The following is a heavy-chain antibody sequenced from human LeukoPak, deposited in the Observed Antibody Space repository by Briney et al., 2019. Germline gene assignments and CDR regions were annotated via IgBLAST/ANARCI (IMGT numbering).Heavy chain of an antibody. V-gene: IGHV3-23*01. CDR3: AKDGRMGATDDAFDI. J-gene: IGHJ3*02. CDR2: ISGSRSST. Sequence: GGSLTLSGAASGLTFSSYGMSWVRQAPGKGLEWVSSISGSRSSTYYADSVKGRFIISRDNSKNTLYLQMNSLRVEDTAIYYCAKDGRMGATDDAFDIWGQGTMVTVSS. CDR1: GLTFSSYG. D-gene: IGHD1-26*01.